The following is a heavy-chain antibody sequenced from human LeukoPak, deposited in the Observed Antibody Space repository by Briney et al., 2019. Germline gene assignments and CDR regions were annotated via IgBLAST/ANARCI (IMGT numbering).Heavy chain of an antibody. V-gene: IGHV4-30-4*01. J-gene: IGHJ6*04. D-gene: IGHD3-9*01. Sequence: SQTLSLTCTVSGGSISSGDYYWSWIRQPPGKGLEWIGYIYYSGSTYYNPSLKSQVTISVDTSKNQFSLKLSSVTAADTAVYYCAREGYYDILTGPYYYGMDVWGKGTTVTVSS. CDR1: GGSISSGDYY. CDR3: AREGYYDILTGPYYYGMDV. CDR2: IYYSGST.